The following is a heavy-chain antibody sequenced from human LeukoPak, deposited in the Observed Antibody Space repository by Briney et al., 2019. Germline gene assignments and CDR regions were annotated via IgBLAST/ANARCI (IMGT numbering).Heavy chain of an antibody. CDR2: IIPILGIA. D-gene: IGHD4-17*01. V-gene: IGHV1-69*04. CDR3: ASPTTPRYYYGMDV. CDR1: GGTFSSYA. Sequence: SVKVSCKASGGTFSSYAISWVRQAPGQGLEWMGRIIPILGIANYAQKFQGRVTITADKSTSTAYMELSSLRSEDTAVYYCASPTTPRYYYGMDVWGQGTTVTVSS. J-gene: IGHJ6*02.